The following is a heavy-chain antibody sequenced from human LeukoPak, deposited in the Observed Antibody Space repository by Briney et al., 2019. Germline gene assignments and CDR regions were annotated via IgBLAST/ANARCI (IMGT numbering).Heavy chain of an antibody. D-gene: IGHD2-15*01. V-gene: IGHV4-34*01. CDR2: INHSGST. Sequence: SETLSLTCDVYGGSFSGHYWSWIRQPPGKGLEWIGEINHSGSTKYNPSLKSRVTISIDTSKNQFSLRLSSVTAADSALYYCVRIDDYRGQGTLVTVPS. CDR1: GGSFSGHY. J-gene: IGHJ4*02. CDR3: VRIDDY.